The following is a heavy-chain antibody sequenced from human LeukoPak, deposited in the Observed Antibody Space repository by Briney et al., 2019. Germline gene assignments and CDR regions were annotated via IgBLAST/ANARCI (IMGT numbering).Heavy chain of an antibody. CDR3: ARDANYDSSGYTPFDY. D-gene: IGHD3-22*01. J-gene: IGHJ4*02. Sequence: ASVKVSCKASGYTFTSYGISWVRQAPGQGLEWMGWISAYNGNTNYAQKLQGRVTMTTDTSTSTAYMELRSLRSDDTAVYYCARDANYDSSGYTPFDYWGQGTLVTVSP. V-gene: IGHV1-18*01. CDR1: GYTFTSYG. CDR2: ISAYNGNT.